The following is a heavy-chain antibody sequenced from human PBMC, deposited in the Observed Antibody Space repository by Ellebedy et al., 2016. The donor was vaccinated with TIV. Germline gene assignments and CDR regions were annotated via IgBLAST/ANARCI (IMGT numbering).Heavy chain of an antibody. V-gene: IGHV3-53*01. CDR2: IYSGGNT. CDR3: ARGKLMVYAD. J-gene: IGHJ4*02. D-gene: IGHD2-8*01. CDR1: GFTVSSNY. Sequence: PGGSLRLSCPASGFTVSSNYMSWLRQAPGRGPAWVSVIYSGGNTYYADSVKGRFTMSRDNSKNTLYLQLNSLRAEDTAVYFCARGKLMVYADWGQGTLVTVSS.